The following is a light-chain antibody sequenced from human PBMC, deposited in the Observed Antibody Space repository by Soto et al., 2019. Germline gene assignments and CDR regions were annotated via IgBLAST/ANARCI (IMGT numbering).Light chain of an antibody. Sequence: QSVLTQPPSVSGAPGQRVTISCTGSNSNIGAGYDVHWYQQLPGIAPKLLIYGNNIRPSGVPDRFSGSKSGTSASLTITGLQAEDEAEYSCQSQDRSLSASVFGGGPKVTVL. V-gene: IGLV1-40*01. CDR3: QSQDRSLSASV. CDR2: GNN. J-gene: IGLJ3*02. CDR1: NSNIGAGYD.